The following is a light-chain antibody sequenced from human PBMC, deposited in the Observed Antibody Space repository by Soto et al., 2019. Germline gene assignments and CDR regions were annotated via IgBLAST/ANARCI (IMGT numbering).Light chain of an antibody. J-gene: IGKJ5*01. V-gene: IGKV1-27*01. Sequence: DIQMTQSPSSLSASVGDRVTISCRASVGITISLAWYQQKPGKVPKLLIYDASTLQSGVPPRFSGSGSGRDFTLTISSLQPEDVGTYYCQKYNNAPITFGQGTRLEIK. CDR3: QKYNNAPIT. CDR2: DAS. CDR1: VGITIS.